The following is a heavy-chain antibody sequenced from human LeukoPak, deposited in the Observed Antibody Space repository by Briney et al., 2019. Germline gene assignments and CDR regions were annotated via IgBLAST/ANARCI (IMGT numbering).Heavy chain of an antibody. Sequence: ASVKVSCKASGYTFTSYGISWVRQAPGQGLERMGWINPNSGNRGYAQKFQGRVTITRDTSISTAYMELSSLRSEDTAVYYCARVDGSPDYWGQGTLVTVSS. CDR3: ARVDGSPDY. J-gene: IGHJ4*02. V-gene: IGHV1-8*03. D-gene: IGHD2-15*01. CDR1: GYTFTSYG. CDR2: INPNSGNR.